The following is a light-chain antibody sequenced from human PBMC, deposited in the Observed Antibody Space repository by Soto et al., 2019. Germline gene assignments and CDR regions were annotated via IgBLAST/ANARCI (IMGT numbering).Light chain of an antibody. V-gene: IGKV1-27*01. CDR3: HKHNSAPFT. J-gene: IGKJ3*01. Sequence: DIQRTQYPSSLSTSVGDRVTSTCRASQGISNYLAWYQQKPGQVPKLLIYSASSLQLGVPSRFSGIVSGTDFTLTISSLQPEDVATYYCHKHNSAPFTFGPGNNVDI. CDR1: QGISNY. CDR2: SAS.